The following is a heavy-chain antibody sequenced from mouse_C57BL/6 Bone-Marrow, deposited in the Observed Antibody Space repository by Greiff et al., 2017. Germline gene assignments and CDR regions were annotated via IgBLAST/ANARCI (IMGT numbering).Heavy chain of an antibody. CDR3: ARRGYWYFDV. CDR2: IDPSVSET. J-gene: IGHJ1*03. Sequence: QVQLQQPGAELVRPGSSVKLSCKASGYTFTSYWMPWVKQRPIQGLEWIGNIDPSVSETYYNQKFKDKATLTVDKSTSTASMQLSSLTSEASAVYYCARRGYWYFDVWGTGTTVTVSS. CDR1: GYTFTSYW. V-gene: IGHV1-52*01.